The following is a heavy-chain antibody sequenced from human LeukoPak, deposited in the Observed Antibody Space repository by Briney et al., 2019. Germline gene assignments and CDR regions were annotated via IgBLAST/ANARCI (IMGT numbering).Heavy chain of an antibody. J-gene: IGHJ4*02. D-gene: IGHD2-8*01. Sequence: GGSLTLSCAASGFTFSSYSMNWVRQAPGKGLEWVSSISSSSSYIYYADSVKGRFTISRDNSKNTLYLQMNSLRAEDTAVYYCAKDHQGIIVLIVQLVRYYFDYWGQGTLVTVSS. CDR2: ISSSSSYI. CDR1: GFTFSSYS. CDR3: AKDHQGIIVLIVQLVRYYFDY. V-gene: IGHV3-21*01.